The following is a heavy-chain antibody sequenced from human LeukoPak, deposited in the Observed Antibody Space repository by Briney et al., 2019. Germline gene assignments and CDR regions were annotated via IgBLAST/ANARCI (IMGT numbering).Heavy chain of an antibody. CDR3: ARDTRLLDFWSGSRWFDP. CDR1: GFTFSSYW. Sequence: PGGSLRLSCAASGFTFSSYWMSWVRQAPGKGLEWAANIKQDGSEKYYVDSVKGRFTISRDNAKNSLYLQMNSLRAEDTAVYFCARDTRLLDFWSGSRWFDPWGQGTLVTVSS. D-gene: IGHD3-3*01. V-gene: IGHV3-7*01. J-gene: IGHJ5*02. CDR2: IKQDGSEK.